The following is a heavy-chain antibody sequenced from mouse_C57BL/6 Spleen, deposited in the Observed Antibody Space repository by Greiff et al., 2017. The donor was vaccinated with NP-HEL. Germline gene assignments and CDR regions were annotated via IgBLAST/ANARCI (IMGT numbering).Heavy chain of an antibody. D-gene: IGHD1-1*01. CDR2: IDPSDSYT. CDR1: GYTFTSYW. Sequence: QVQLKHSGAELVMPGASVKLSCKASGYTFTSYWMHWVKQRPGQGLEWIGEIDPSDSYTNYNQKFKGKSTLTVDKSSSTAYMQLSSLTSEDSAVYYCARGYYGSSSFAYWGQGTLVTVSA. J-gene: IGHJ3*01. CDR3: ARGYYGSSSFAY. V-gene: IGHV1-69*01.